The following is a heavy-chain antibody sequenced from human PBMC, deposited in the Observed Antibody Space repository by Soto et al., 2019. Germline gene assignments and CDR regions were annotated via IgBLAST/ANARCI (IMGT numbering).Heavy chain of an antibody. CDR2: INPNSGGT. J-gene: IGHJ6*03. V-gene: IGHV1-2*04. Sequence: ASVKVSCKAAGYAFTGYYMHWVRQAPGQGLEWMGWINPNSGGTNYAQKFQGWVTMTRDTSISTAYMELSRLRSDDTAVYYCARGAAAAPKPDYYYYYYMDVWGKGTTVTSP. CDR3: ARGAAAAPKPDYYYYYYMDV. D-gene: IGHD6-13*01. CDR1: GYAFTGYY.